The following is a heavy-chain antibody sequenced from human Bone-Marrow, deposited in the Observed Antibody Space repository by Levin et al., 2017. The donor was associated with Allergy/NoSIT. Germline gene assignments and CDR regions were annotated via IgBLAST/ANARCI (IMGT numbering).Heavy chain of an antibody. Sequence: GGSLRLSCAASGFTFSSYGMHWVRQAPGKGLEWVAVIWYDGSNKYYADSVKGRFTISRDNSKNTLYLQMNSLRAEDTAVYYCARDYDYGDYGHYFDYWGQGTLVTVSS. CDR3: ARDYDYGDYGHYFDY. CDR2: IWYDGSNK. D-gene: IGHD4-17*01. V-gene: IGHV3-33*01. J-gene: IGHJ4*02. CDR1: GFTFSSYG.